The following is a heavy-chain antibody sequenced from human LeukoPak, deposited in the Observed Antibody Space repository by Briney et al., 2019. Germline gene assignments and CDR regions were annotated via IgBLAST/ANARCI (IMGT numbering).Heavy chain of an antibody. V-gene: IGHV4-39*07. D-gene: IGHD2-2*01. Sequence: SETLSLTCTVSGGSISSSSYYWGWIRQPPGKGLEWIGSIYYSGSTYYNPSLKSRVTISVVTSKNQFSLKLSSVTAADTAVYYWARVVVVPAAIGYYYYYMDVWGKGTTVTVSS. CDR1: GGSISSSSYY. J-gene: IGHJ6*03. CDR2: IYYSGST. CDR3: ARVVVVPAAIGYYYYYMDV.